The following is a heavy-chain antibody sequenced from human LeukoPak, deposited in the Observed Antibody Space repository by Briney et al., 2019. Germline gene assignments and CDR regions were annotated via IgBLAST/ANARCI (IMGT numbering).Heavy chain of an antibody. CDR2: IRYGGSNK. CDR3: AKARVGATTSGY. J-gene: IGHJ4*02. D-gene: IGHD1-26*01. V-gene: IGHV3-30*02. Sequence: GGSVRLFCAASGFTFSSYGMHWVRQAPGKGAEGVAFIRYGGSNKYYADSVKGRFTISRDNTKNTLYLQMNSLRAEDTAVYYCAKARVGATTSGYWGQGTLVTVSS. CDR1: GFTFSSYG.